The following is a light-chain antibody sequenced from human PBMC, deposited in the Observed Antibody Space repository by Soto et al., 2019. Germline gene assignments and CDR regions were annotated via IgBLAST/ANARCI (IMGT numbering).Light chain of an antibody. Sequence: EIVLTQSPGTLSVSPGERATLSCRASQRVSSSYLAWYQQKPGQAPRLLIFAASSRATDIPDRFSGSGSGTDFTLTISRLEPEDFAVYYCQQYGSSPWTFGQGTKVDIK. J-gene: IGKJ1*01. V-gene: IGKV3-20*01. CDR3: QQYGSSPWT. CDR2: AAS. CDR1: QRVSSSY.